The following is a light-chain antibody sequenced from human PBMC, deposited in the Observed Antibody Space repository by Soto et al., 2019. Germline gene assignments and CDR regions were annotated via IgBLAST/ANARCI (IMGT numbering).Light chain of an antibody. J-gene: IGKJ4*01. CDR2: GAS. CDR3: QHYGSLVLT. CDR1: QSVSSSY. V-gene: IGKV3-20*01. Sequence: EIVLTQSPGTLSLSPGERATLSCRASQSVSSSYLAWYQQKPGQAPRLLIYGASSRDTGIPDRFSGSGSGTDFTLTISRLEPEDFAGYYCQHYGSLVLTFGGGTKVEIK.